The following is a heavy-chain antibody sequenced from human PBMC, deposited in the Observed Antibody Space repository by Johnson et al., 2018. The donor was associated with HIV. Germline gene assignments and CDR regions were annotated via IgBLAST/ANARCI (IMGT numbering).Heavy chain of an antibody. J-gene: IGHJ3*02. D-gene: IGHD6-19*01. V-gene: IGHV3-33*01. CDR1: GFTFSSYG. Sequence: QVQLVESGGGVVQPGGSLRLSCAASGFTFSSYGMHWVRQAPGKGLEWVAVISFDGNLKKYADSVKGRFTISRDNSKNTLYLQMNSLRAEDTAVYYCARDRGWYDDAFDIWGQGTMVTVSS. CDR2: ISFDGNLK. CDR3: ARDRGWYDDAFDI.